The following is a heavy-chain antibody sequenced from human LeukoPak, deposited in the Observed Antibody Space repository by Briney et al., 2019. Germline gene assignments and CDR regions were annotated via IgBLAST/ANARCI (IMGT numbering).Heavy chain of an antibody. J-gene: IGHJ4*02. V-gene: IGHV3-7*01. CDR1: GFTFSNYW. Sequence: GGSLKLSCAASGFTFSNYWMSWVRQAPGKGLEWVANIKQDGSVKYYVDSVRGRFTISRDNAKNSVYLQMNSLRAEDTAVYYCARIGYSSSCLDYWGQGTLVTVSS. CDR2: IKQDGSVK. CDR3: ARIGYSSSCLDY. D-gene: IGHD6-19*01.